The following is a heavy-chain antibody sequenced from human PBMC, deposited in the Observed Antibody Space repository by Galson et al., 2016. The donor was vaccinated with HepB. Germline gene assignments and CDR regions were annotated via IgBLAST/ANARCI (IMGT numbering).Heavy chain of an antibody. J-gene: IGHJ4*02. Sequence: SLRLSCAASGFTFGRYAMSWVRQAPGKGLEWVSAISGDGGSTYYAGSVQGRFTSSRGRSTNTMYLQMNSLRTDDTAVYYCARFTQEWLDRVYYFDYWGREPWSPSPQ. CDR3: ARFTQEWLDRVYYFDY. CDR2: ISGDGGST. V-gene: IGHV3-23*01. D-gene: IGHD6-19*01. CDR1: GFTFGRYA.